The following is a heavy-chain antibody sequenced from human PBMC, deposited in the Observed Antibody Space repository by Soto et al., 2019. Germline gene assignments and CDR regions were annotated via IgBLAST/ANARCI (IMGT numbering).Heavy chain of an antibody. CDR3: ARAQKYNYGQV. D-gene: IGHD5-18*01. Sequence: GGSLRLSCAASGFTFSSYWMHWVRQAPGKGLVWVSRINSDGSRTIYADSVKGRFTISRDNAKNTLYLQMNRLRAEDTAVYYCARAQKYNYGQVWGKGTLVTVLS. CDR1: GFTFSSYW. CDR2: INSDGSRT. J-gene: IGHJ4*02. V-gene: IGHV3-74*01.